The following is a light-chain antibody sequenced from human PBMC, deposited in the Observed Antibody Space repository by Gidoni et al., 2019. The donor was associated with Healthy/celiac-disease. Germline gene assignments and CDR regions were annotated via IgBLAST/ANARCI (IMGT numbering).Light chain of an antibody. J-gene: IGKJ4*01. CDR2: AAS. Sequence: IQMTQTPSSLSASVGDRVTITCRASQSISSYLNWYQQKPGKAPKLLIYAASSLQSGVPSRLSGSGSGTDFTLTISSLQPEDFATYYCQQSYSTPLTFGGXTKVEIK. CDR3: QQSYSTPLT. CDR1: QSISSY. V-gene: IGKV1-39*01.